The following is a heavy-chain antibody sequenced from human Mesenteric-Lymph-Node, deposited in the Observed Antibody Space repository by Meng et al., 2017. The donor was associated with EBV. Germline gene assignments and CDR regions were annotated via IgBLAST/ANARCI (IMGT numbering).Heavy chain of an antibody. Sequence: VQLQQWGAGLFQPSETLSLTCAVHGGSFSDYFWTWIRQAPGKGLEWVGEINHSGSTKYNPSLKSQVTISVDTSKNQISLNLNSVTAADTAVYYCARPRIRYGSGSYYYWGQGTLVTVSS. CDR3: ARPRIRYGSGSYYY. J-gene: IGHJ4*02. CDR2: INHSGST. CDR1: GGSFSDYF. D-gene: IGHD3-10*01. V-gene: IGHV4-34*01.